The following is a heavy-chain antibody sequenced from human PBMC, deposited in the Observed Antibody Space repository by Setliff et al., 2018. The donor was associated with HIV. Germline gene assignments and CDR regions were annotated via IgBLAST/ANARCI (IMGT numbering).Heavy chain of an antibody. CDR1: GFTFSTYW. D-gene: IGHD3-10*01. CDR2: INQDGSVT. J-gene: IGHJ4*02. V-gene: IGHV3-7*01. Sequence: GGSLRLSCVASGFTFSTYWMSWVRQAPGKGLEFVANINQDGSVTNYVDSVKGRFTISRDNSKNTLYLQMNSLRADDTAVYYCARDPPSRWFGESPSGYFDYWGQGTLVTVSS. CDR3: ARDPPSRWFGESPSGYFDY.